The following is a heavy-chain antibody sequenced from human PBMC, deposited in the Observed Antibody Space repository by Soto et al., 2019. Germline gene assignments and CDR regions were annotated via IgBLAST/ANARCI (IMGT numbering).Heavy chain of an antibody. D-gene: IGHD3-10*01. CDR3: ARDQGGEFLKGSGMDV. CDR1: GDSISRYY. Sequence: QVQLQESAPGLVKPSETLSLTCTVSGDSISRYYWSWIRLSPGKGLEWIGYIYYSGETNYNPSVKSRVTISVDRTKNQFSLKLSSVTAADTAVYYCARDQGGEFLKGSGMDVWGQGTTLTVSS. CDR2: IYYSGET. V-gene: IGHV4-59*01. J-gene: IGHJ6*02.